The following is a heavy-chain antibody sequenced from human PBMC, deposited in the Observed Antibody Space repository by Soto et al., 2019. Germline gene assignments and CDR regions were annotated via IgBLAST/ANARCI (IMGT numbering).Heavy chain of an antibody. CDR1: GFTFSSYA. D-gene: IGHD2-15*01. Sequence: GGSLRLSCAASGFTFSSYAMHWVRQAPGKGLEWVAVISYDGSNKYYADSVKGRFTISRDNSKNTLYLQMNSLRAEDTAVYYCARDRYCSGGSCDGDALDIWGQGTMVTVSS. CDR2: ISYDGSNK. CDR3: ARDRYCSGGSCDGDALDI. V-gene: IGHV3-30-3*01. J-gene: IGHJ3*02.